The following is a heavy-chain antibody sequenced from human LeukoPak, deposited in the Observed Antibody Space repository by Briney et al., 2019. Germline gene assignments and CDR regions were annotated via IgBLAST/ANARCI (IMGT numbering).Heavy chain of an antibody. Sequence: PGGSLRLSCAASGFTFSTYAMTWVRQAPGKGLEWVSGITAGGSSTYYADSVKGRFTISRDNSEGTLYLQMNSLRAEDTAVYYCAKDRDSNRFDPWGQGTLVTVSS. CDR3: AKDRDSNRFDP. CDR1: GFTFSTYA. CDR2: ITAGGSST. V-gene: IGHV3-23*01. J-gene: IGHJ5*02. D-gene: IGHD3-10*01.